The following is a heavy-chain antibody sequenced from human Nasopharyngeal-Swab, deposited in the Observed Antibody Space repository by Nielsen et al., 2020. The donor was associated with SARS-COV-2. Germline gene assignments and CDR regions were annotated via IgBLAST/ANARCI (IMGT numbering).Heavy chain of an antibody. Sequence: GGSLRLSCAASGFTFINYGMHWVRQAPGKGLEWVAIIWYDGRNKYYAGSVKGRFSISRDNSKNTLYLQMSSLRAEDTAVYYCAREADLRFDYWGQGTLITVSS. CDR1: GFTFINYG. J-gene: IGHJ4*02. D-gene: IGHD3-3*01. CDR3: AREADLRFDY. V-gene: IGHV3-33*01. CDR2: IWYDGRNK.